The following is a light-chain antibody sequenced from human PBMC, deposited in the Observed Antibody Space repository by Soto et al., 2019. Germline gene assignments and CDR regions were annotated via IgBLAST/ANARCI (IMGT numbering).Light chain of an antibody. V-gene: IGLV2-14*01. Sequence: QSALTQPASVSGSPGQSITISCTGTSSDVGGYNYVSWYQHHPGKAPKLMIYEVSHRPSGSSNRFSGSKSGNTASLTISGLQAEDEADYYCGSYTSSSTWVFGGGTKVTVL. CDR1: SSDVGGYNY. CDR2: EVS. CDR3: GSYTSSSTWV. J-gene: IGLJ3*02.